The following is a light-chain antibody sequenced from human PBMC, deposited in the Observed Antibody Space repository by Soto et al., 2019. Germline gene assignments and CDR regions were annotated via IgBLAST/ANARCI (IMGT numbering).Light chain of an antibody. Sequence: EIVMTQSPATLSLSPGERATLSCRASQSVNSYLAWYQQKPGQAPRLLIYGASTRATDIPARFSGSGSGTEFTLTISSLQSEDFAVYYCQQYNNWPPWTFGQGTKVDIK. J-gene: IGKJ1*01. CDR3: QQYNNWPPWT. CDR2: GAS. CDR1: QSVNSY. V-gene: IGKV3-15*01.